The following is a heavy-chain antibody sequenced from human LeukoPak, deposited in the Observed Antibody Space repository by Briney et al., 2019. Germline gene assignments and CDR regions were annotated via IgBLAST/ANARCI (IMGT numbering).Heavy chain of an antibody. V-gene: IGHV3-48*03. D-gene: IGHD6-6*01. CDR2: ISTSGSTI. CDR3: ATTREGDWLDP. Sequence: PGGSLILSCTGSEFSVSAYEMNWVRQAPGKGLEWISYISTSGSTIQYADSVKGRFTISRDNAKNALHLQMNSLGVSDTAVYYSATTREGDWLDPWGQGTLVTVSS. CDR1: EFSVSAYE. J-gene: IGHJ5*02.